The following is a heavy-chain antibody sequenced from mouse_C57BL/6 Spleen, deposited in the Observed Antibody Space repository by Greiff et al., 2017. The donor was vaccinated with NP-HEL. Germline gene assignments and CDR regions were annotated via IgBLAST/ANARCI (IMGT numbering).Heavy chain of an antibody. CDR3: AMIYDGYYDYAMDY. D-gene: IGHD2-3*01. J-gene: IGHJ4*01. V-gene: IGHV1-42*01. CDR2: INPSTGGT. CDR1: GYSFTGYY. Sequence: VQLQQSGPELVKPGASVKISCKASGYSFTGYYMNWVKQSPEKSLEWIGEINPSTGGTTYNQKFKAKATLTVDKSSSTAYMQLKSLTSEDSAVYYCAMIYDGYYDYAMDYWGQGTSVTVSS.